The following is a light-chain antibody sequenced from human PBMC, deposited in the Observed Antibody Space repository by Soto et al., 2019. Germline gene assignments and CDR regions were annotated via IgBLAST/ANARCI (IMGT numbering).Light chain of an antibody. CDR2: AAS. J-gene: IGKJ1*01. CDR3: QQSYSTTWT. Sequence: DIQMTQSPSSLSASVGDRVTITCRASQGISTYLNWYQQKPRKAPKLLIYAASSLQSGVPSRFSGSGSETDFTLTISSLQPEHSATYSCQQSYSTTWTFGQGTKVDIQ. V-gene: IGKV1-39*01. CDR1: QGISTY.